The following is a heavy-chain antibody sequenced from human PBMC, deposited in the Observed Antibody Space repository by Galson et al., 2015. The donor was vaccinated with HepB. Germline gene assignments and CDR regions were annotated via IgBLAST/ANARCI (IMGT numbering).Heavy chain of an antibody. D-gene: IGHD3-22*01. Sequence: SLRLSCAASGFTFTNYAMTWVRQAPGKGLEWISGISGSDGSTYYADSVKGRFTMSRDNSMNTLFLQMNSLRVEDTAVYFCAKGLSSSSWADFDNWGQGTLVTVSS. CDR2: ISGSDGST. V-gene: IGHV3-23*01. CDR3: AKGLSSSSWADFDN. J-gene: IGHJ4*02. CDR1: GFTFTNYA.